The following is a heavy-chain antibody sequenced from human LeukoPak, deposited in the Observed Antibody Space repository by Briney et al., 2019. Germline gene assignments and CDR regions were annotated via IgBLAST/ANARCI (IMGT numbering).Heavy chain of an antibody. V-gene: IGHV4-38-2*02. CDR1: GYSISSGYF. J-gene: IGHJ5*02. CDR3: ARGYSSSWYFNWFDP. CDR2: IYHSGTT. Sequence: SETLSLTCTVSGYSISSGYFWGWIRQPPGKGLEWIGSIYHSGTTYYDPSLKSRVTISVDTSKNQFSLKLTSVTAADTAVYYCARGYSSSWYFNWFDPWGQGTLVTVSS. D-gene: IGHD6-13*01.